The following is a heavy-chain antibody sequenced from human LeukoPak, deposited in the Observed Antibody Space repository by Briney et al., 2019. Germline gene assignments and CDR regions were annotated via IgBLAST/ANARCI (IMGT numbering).Heavy chain of an antibody. CDR3: AREDDDSGYGFDY. CDR2: IYYSGST. CDR1: GGSASSGSYY. Sequence: SETLSLTCTVSGGSASSGSYYWSWIRQPPGKGLEWIGYIYYSGSTNYNPSLKSRVTISVDTSRNQFSLKLSSVTAADTAVYYCAREDDDSGYGFDYWGQGTLVTVSS. D-gene: IGHD5-12*01. J-gene: IGHJ4*02. V-gene: IGHV4-61*01.